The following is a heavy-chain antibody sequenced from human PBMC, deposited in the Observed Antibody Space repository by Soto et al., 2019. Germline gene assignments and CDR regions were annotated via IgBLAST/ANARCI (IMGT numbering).Heavy chain of an antibody. CDR1: GGSISSYF. D-gene: IGHD3-3*01. V-gene: IGHV4-59*01. Sequence: QVQLQESGPGLVKPSETLSLTCTVSGGSISSYFWTWIRQPPGKGLEWIGYIYYSGSTNYNPSLKSRVPISVDTSKNQFSLKLSSVTAADTAVYYCARGADFLCHDGMDVWGQGTTVTVSS. CDR3: ARGADFLCHDGMDV. CDR2: IYYSGST. J-gene: IGHJ6*02.